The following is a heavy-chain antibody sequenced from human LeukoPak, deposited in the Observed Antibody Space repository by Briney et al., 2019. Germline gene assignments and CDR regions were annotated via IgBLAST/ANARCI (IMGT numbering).Heavy chain of an antibody. CDR2: IRYDGTNK. CDR3: AKRLITMVRGEPYYYYMDV. CDR1: GFTFSSYG. Sequence: PGGSLRLSCAASGFTFSSYGMHWVRQAPGKGLEWVAFIRYDGTNKYYADSVKGRFTISRDNSKNTLYLQMNSLRAEDTAVYYCAKRLITMVRGEPYYYYMDVWGKGTTVTVSS. V-gene: IGHV3-30*02. D-gene: IGHD3-10*01. J-gene: IGHJ6*03.